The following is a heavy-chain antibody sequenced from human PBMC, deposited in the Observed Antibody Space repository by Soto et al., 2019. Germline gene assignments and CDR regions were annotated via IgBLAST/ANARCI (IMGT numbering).Heavy chain of an antibody. D-gene: IGHD1-7*01. J-gene: IGHJ4*02. V-gene: IGHV3-48*01. CDR3: AREINYSRYPRVIDY. Sequence: GGSLRLSCAASGFTFSSYSMNWVRQAPGKGLEWISYIHRDDGTVYYADSVKGRFTISRDNAKNSLYLQLTSLRAEDTAVYYCAREINYSRYPRVIDYWGQGTLVTVSS. CDR2: IHRDDGTV. CDR1: GFTFSSYS.